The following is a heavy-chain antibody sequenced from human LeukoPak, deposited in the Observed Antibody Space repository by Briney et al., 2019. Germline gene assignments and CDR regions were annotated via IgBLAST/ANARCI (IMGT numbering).Heavy chain of an antibody. CDR1: GFTFSGHY. CDR2: IREKPHSYST. Sequence: GGSLRLSCTTSGFTFSGHYMGWVRQAPGEGLGWVARIREKPHSYSTEYAASVKGRFTISRDDSKNSLYLQMSSLKTEDTAVYYCARGFRYGSNWGFDYWGQGTLVTVSS. D-gene: IGHD5-24*01. J-gene: IGHJ4*02. V-gene: IGHV3-72*01. CDR3: ARGFRYGSNWGFDY.